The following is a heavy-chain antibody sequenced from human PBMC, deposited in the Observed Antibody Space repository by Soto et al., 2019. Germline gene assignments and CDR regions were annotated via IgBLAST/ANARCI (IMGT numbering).Heavy chain of an antibody. CDR3: ARGGISHWAYFYYMDV. D-gene: IGHD2-21*01. CDR2: INHLGSI. V-gene: IGHV4-34*01. J-gene: IGHJ6*03. CDR1: GGSLSDYF. Sequence: PSETLSLTYVVSGGSLSDYFWSWIRQPPGMALEWTGEINHLGSINYNPSLKSRVTMSVDTSKNQFSLTLNSVTAADTATYYCARGGISHWAYFYYMDVWDRGTTVTVSS.